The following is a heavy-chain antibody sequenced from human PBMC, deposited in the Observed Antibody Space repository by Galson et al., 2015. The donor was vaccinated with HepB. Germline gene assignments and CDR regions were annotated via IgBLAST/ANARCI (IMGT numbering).Heavy chain of an antibody. V-gene: IGHV1-58*01. J-gene: IGHJ3*02. CDR1: GFTFTSSA. CDR3: AANRHYYGSGNFLDAFDI. D-gene: IGHD3-10*01. Sequence: SVKVSCKASGFTFTSSAVQWVRQARGQRLEWIGWIVVGSGSANYAQKFQERVTITRDMSTSTAYMELSSLRSENTAMYYCAANRHYYGSGNFLDAFDIWGQGTMVTVSS. CDR2: IVVGSGSA.